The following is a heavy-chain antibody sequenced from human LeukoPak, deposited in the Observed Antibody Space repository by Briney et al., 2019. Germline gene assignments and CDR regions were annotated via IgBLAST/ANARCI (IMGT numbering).Heavy chain of an antibody. CDR3: ARVWRGIASPYHGMDV. CDR1: GFSFSTYD. V-gene: IGHV3-13*01. Sequence: PGGSLRLSCVASGFSFSTYDMYWVRQAAGRGPEWVSAVGTNEDTYYLASVKGRFTVSRENGKNSSYLLMNSLRVEDTAVYYRARVWRGIASPYHGMDVWGQGTAVTVSS. D-gene: IGHD6-13*01. CDR2: VGTNEDT. J-gene: IGHJ6*02.